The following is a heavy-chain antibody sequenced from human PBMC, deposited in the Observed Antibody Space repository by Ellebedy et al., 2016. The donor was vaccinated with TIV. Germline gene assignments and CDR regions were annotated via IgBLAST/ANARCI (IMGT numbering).Heavy chain of an antibody. D-gene: IGHD2-15*01. CDR2: IYYSGST. J-gene: IGHJ4*02. V-gene: IGHV4-59*12. Sequence: MPGGSLRLSCTVSGGSISSYYWSWIRQPPGKGLEWIGYIYYSGSTNYNPSLKSRVTISVDTSKNQFSLKLSSVTAADTAVYYCAREVVVAALFDYWGQGTLVTVSS. CDR3: AREVVVAALFDY. CDR1: GGSISSYY.